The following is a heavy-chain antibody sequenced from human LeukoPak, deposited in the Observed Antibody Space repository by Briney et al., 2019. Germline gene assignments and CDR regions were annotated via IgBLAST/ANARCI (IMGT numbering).Heavy chain of an antibody. CDR2: ISGSGGST. V-gene: IGHV3-23*01. D-gene: IGHD6-19*01. Sequence: PGGSLRLSCAASGFTFSSYGMHWVRQAPGKGLEWVSAISGSGGSTYYADSVKGRFTISRDNSKNTLYLQMNSLRAEDTAVYYCAKAGRLVLRIDYWGQGTLVTVSS. CDR1: GFTFSSYG. CDR3: AKAGRLVLRIDY. J-gene: IGHJ4*02.